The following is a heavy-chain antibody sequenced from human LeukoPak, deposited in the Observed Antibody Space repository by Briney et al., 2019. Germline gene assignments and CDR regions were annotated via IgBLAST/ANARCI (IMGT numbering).Heavy chain of an antibody. CDR1: GGSISSGDYY. Sequence: PSETLSLTCTVSGGSISSGDYYWSWIRQPPGKGLEWIGYIYYSGSTYYNPSLKSRVTISVDMSKNQFSLKLSSVTAADTAVYYCARLSGDSPIFDYWGQGTLVTVSS. J-gene: IGHJ4*02. D-gene: IGHD2-21*02. V-gene: IGHV4-30-4*08. CDR2: IYYSGST. CDR3: ARLSGDSPIFDY.